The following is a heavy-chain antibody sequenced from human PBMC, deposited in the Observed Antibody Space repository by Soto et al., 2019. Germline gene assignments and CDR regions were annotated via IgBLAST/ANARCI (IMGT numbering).Heavy chain of an antibody. J-gene: IGHJ4*02. Sequence: ASVKVSCKASGYTSTSYAMHWVRQAPGQRLEWMGWINAGNGNTKYSQKFQGRVTITRDTSASTAYMELSSLRSEDTAVYYCARSSSGWYPLCDYWGQGTLVTVSS. D-gene: IGHD6-19*01. CDR2: INAGNGNT. CDR3: ARSSSGWYPLCDY. V-gene: IGHV1-3*01. CDR1: GYTSTSYA.